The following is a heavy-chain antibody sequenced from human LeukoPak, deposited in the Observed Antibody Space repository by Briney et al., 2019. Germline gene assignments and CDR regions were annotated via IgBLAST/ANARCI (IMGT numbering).Heavy chain of an antibody. CDR3: AKSLGPYSSGWYPPFDY. J-gene: IGHJ4*02. V-gene: IGHV3-23*01. D-gene: IGHD6-19*01. CDR2: ISGSGGST. CDR1: GFTFSSYA. Sequence: PGGSLRLSCAASGFTFSSYAMSWVRQAPGKGLEWVSAISGSGGSTYYADSVKGRFTISRDNSKNTLYLQMNSLRAEDTAVYYCAKSLGPYSSGWYPPFDYWGQGTLVTVSS.